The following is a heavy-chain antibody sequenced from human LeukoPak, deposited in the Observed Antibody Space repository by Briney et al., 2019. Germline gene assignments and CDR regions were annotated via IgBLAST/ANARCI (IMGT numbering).Heavy chain of an antibody. CDR1: GGTFSSYA. J-gene: IGHJ6*02. CDR3: ARGSVAGSHYYYGMDV. CDR2: IIPIFGTP. D-gene: IGHD6-19*01. Sequence: SVKVSCKASGGTFSSYAISWVRQAPGQGLEWMGGIIPIFGTPNYAQKFQGRLTITADESTSTAYMELSSLRSEDTAVYHCARGSVAGSHYYYGMDVWGQGTTVTVSS. V-gene: IGHV1-69*01.